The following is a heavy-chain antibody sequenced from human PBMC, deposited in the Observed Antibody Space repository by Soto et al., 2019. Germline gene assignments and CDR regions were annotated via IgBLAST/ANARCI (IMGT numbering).Heavy chain of an antibody. D-gene: IGHD3-10*01. CDR2: ITSSNTYI. Sequence: GGSLRLSCAASGFTFSSYSMSWVRQAPGEGLEWVSSITSSNTYIDYGDSVKGRFAISRDNAKNSLYLQMNSLRAEDTAVYFCARSSGGSGKLWNYYGMDVWGQGTTVTVSS. V-gene: IGHV3-21*01. CDR1: GFTFSSYS. CDR3: ARSSGGSGKLWNYYGMDV. J-gene: IGHJ6*02.